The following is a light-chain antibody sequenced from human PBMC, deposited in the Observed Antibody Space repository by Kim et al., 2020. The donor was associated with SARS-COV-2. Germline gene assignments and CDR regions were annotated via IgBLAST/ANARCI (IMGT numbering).Light chain of an antibody. V-gene: IGLV1-51*01. CDR2: DNN. CDR1: SSNIGNNY. Sequence: GRKVTISCSGSSSNIGNNYVSWYQQLPGTAPKLLIYDNNKRPSGIPDRFSGSKSGTSATLGITGLQTGDEADYYCGTWDSSLNVYVFGSGTKVTVL. J-gene: IGLJ1*01. CDR3: GTWDSSLNVYV.